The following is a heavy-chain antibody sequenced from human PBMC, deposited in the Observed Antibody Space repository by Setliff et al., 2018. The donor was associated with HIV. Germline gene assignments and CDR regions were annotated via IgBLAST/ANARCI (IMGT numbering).Heavy chain of an antibody. CDR2: IGGSGGST. Sequence: GGSLRLSCAASGFTFSSYAMSWVRQAPGKGLEWVSGIGGSGGSTYYADSVKGRFTISRDNSKNTLSLQMNSLGAEDTAIYYCANRLRGYNKWYYFDYWGQGTLVTVSS. D-gene: IGHD1-1*01. J-gene: IGHJ4*02. V-gene: IGHV3-23*01. CDR3: ANRLRGYNKWYYFDY. CDR1: GFTFSSYA.